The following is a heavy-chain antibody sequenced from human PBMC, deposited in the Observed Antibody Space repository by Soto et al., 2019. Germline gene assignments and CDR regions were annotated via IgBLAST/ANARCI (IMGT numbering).Heavy chain of an antibody. CDR3: ARTLDGYDSSAYTYYFDY. V-gene: IGHV2-70*01. D-gene: IGHD3-22*01. Sequence: SGPTLVHPTQTLTLTFTFSGFSLSTSGMCVSCIRQPPGKALEWLALIDWDDDKYYSTSLKTRLTISKDTSKSQLVLTMTNMDPVDTAPYYCARTLDGYDSSAYTYYFDYWGQGTMVTVSS. J-gene: IGHJ4*02. CDR1: GFSLSTSGMC. CDR2: IDWDDDK.